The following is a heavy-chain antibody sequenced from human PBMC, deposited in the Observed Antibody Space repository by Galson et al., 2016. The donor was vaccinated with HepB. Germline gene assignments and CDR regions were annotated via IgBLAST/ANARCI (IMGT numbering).Heavy chain of an antibody. J-gene: IGHJ4*02. CDR3: AREGGSDYFDTSGYYVDY. Sequence: SLRLSCAASGFTFSSYVMHWVRQAPGKGLEWVAVIWFDGTNKYYAHSVKGRFTISRGDSKNTLYLQMTSLRAEDTAVYYCAREGGSDYFDTSGYYVDYWGQGTLVTVSS. V-gene: IGHV3-33*01. CDR2: IWFDGTNK. CDR1: GFTFSSYV. D-gene: IGHD3-22*01.